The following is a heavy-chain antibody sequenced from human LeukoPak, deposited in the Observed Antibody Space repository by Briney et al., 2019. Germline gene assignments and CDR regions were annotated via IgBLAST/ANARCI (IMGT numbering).Heavy chain of an antibody. CDR3: ARGSEYYYGSGMGDY. V-gene: IGHV3-64*01. CDR2: ISSNGGST. J-gene: IGHJ4*02. Sequence: GGSLRLSRAASGFTFSSYAMHWVRQAPGKGLEYVSAISSNGGSTYYANSVKGRFTISRDNSKNTLYLQMGSLRAEDMAVYYCARGSEYYYGSGMGDYWGQGTLVTVSS. D-gene: IGHD3-10*01. CDR1: GFTFSSYA.